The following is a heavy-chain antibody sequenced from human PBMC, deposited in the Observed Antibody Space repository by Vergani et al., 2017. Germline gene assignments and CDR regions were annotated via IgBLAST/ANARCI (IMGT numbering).Heavy chain of an antibody. CDR1: GFTFSSYG. CDR2: ISYDGSNK. J-gene: IGHJ4*02. V-gene: IGHV3-30*18. Sequence: QVQLVESGGGVVQPGRSLRLSCAASGFTFSSYGMHWVRQAPGKGLEWVAVISYDGSNKYYADSVKVRVTISRDNSKNTLYLQMNSLRAEDTAVYYCANGSGFDYWGQGTLVTVSS. D-gene: IGHD3-10*01. CDR3: ANGSGFDY.